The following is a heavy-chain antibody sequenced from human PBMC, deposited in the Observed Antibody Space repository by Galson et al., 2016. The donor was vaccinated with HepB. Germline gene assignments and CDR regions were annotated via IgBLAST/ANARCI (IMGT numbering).Heavy chain of an antibody. J-gene: IGHJ3*02. CDR3: AKNLNVITSGGVIVTDAFDI. V-gene: IGHV3-21*01. D-gene: IGHD3-16*02. CDR1: GFSFNTYT. CDR2: ISSRSKHM. Sequence: SLRLSCAASGFSFNTYTMNWVRQAPGKGLEWVSSISSRSKHMYYADSLKGRFTISRDNTKNSLFLLMNSLRAEDTAVYYCAKNLNVITSGGVIVTDAFDIWGQETTVTVSS.